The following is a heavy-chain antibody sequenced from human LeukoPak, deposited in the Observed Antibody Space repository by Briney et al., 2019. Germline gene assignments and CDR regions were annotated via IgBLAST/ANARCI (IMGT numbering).Heavy chain of an antibody. J-gene: IGHJ4*02. CDR2: ISTSGANI. V-gene: IGHV3-23*01. CDR1: GFTFSSYA. D-gene: IGHD5-12*01. CDR3: AKASAGYDNFDY. Sequence: GGCLRLSCAASGFTFSSYAMSWVRQAPGKGLEWVSAISTSGANIYYADSVKGRFTISRDNSKNTLYLQMNSLRAEDTALYYCAKASAGYDNFDYWGQGTLVTVSS.